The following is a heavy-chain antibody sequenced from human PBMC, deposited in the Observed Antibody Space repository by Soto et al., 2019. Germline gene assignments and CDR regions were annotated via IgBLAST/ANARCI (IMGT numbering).Heavy chain of an antibody. CDR1: GGSITSSYYY. CDR2: IYFDGKT. V-gene: IGHV4-39*01. J-gene: IGHJ4*02. CDR3: AGTYSCGSDDY. Sequence: QLQLQESGPGLLRPSETLSLTCSVSGGSITSSYYYWGWIRQSPGKGLEWIGTIYFDGKTYSSPSLKSRVTMLIETSKNQFSLKLTSVTAADSGVYFCAGTYSCGSDDYWGRGTLVTVSS. D-gene: IGHD3-22*01.